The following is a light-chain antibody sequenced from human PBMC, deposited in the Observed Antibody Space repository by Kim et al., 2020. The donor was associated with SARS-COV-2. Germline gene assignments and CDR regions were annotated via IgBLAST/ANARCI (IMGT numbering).Light chain of an antibody. Sequence: LGERATLSCRASQSVSSSYLAWYQQKPGQAPRLLIYGASSRATGIPDRFSGSGSGTDFTLTINRLEPEDFAVYYCQQYGSSPPWTFGQGTKVDIK. J-gene: IGKJ1*01. CDR2: GAS. CDR1: QSVSSSY. CDR3: QQYGSSPPWT. V-gene: IGKV3-20*01.